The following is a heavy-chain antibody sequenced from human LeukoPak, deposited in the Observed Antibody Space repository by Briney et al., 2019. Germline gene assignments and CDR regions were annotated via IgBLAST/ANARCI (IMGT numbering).Heavy chain of an antibody. Sequence: GGSLRLSCAAPGFTVSNNYMSWVRQAPGKGLEWVSVIYSGGSTYYADSVKGRFTISRDNSKNTLYLQMNSLRAEDTAVYYCARTNRFLLMDVWGQGTTVTVSS. V-gene: IGHV3-66*01. D-gene: IGHD2-8*01. CDR1: GFTVSNNY. CDR3: ARTNRFLLMDV. CDR2: IYSGGST. J-gene: IGHJ6*02.